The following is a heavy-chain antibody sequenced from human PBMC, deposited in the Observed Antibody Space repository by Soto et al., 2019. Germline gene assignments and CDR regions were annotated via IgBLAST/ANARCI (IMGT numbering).Heavy chain of an antibody. V-gene: IGHV3-66*01. Sequence: GGSLRLSCAASGFTVSSNYMSWVHQAPGKGLEWVSVIYSDGNTYYADSVKGRFTISRDISKNTLFLQMNSLRAEDTAVYYCANQRGQSYYYYYYMDVWGKGTTVTVSS. CDR1: GFTVSSNY. D-gene: IGHD2-21*01. CDR2: IYSDGNT. J-gene: IGHJ6*03. CDR3: ANQRGQSYYYYYYMDV.